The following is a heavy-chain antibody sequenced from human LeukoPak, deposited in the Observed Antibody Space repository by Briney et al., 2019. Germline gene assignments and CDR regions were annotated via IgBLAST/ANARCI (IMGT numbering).Heavy chain of an antibody. CDR1: GFTVSSNY. CDR3: ARASRYDSSGYSDY. V-gene: IGHV3-53*01. Sequence: GGSLRLSCAASGFTVSSNYMSWVRQAPGKGLEWVSVIYSGGSTYYADSVKGRFTISRDNSKNTPYLQMNSLRAEDTAVYYCARASRYDSSGYSDYWGQGTLVTVSS. D-gene: IGHD3-22*01. J-gene: IGHJ4*02. CDR2: IYSGGST.